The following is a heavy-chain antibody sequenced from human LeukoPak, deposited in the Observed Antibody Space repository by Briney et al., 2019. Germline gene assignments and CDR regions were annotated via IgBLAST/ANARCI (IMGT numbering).Heavy chain of an antibody. Sequence: SETLSLTCTVSGGSISSYYWSWLRQPPGKGLEWIGYIYYSGSTNYNPSLKSRVTISLDTSKNQFSLKLSSLTAADTAVYYCARRVAGESRAFDIWGQGTMVTVSS. CDR1: GGSISSYY. CDR2: IYYSGST. V-gene: IGHV4-59*01. CDR3: ARRVAGESRAFDI. D-gene: IGHD3-10*01. J-gene: IGHJ3*02.